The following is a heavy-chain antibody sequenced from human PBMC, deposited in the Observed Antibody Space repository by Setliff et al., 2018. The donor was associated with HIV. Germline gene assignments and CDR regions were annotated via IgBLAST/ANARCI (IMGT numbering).Heavy chain of an antibody. V-gene: IGHV4-34*01. CDR3: ARHANYDFWSGYWGYYFDY. Sequence: SETLSLTCAVYGGSFSGYYWSWIRQPPGKGLEWIGEINHSGSTNYNPSLKSRVTISVDTSKKQVSLKLSSVTAADTAVYYCARHANYDFWSGYWGYYFDYWGQGTLVTV. CDR2: INHSGST. J-gene: IGHJ4*02. D-gene: IGHD3-3*01. CDR1: GGSFSGYY.